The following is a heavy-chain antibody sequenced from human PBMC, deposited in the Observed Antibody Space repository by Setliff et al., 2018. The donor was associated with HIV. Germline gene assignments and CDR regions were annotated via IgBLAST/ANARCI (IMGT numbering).Heavy chain of an antibody. CDR1: GYSFTGYG. CDR2: ISPYNGNT. V-gene: IGHV1-18*01. CDR3: ARGVLITFGYQNWFDP. Sequence: GASVKVSCKASGYSFTGYGINWVRQAPGQGLEWMGWISPYNGNTDYAQNFQGRVTMTTDTSTSTVYMELRSLISDDTAVYYCARGVLITFGYQNWFDPWGQGTLVTVSS. D-gene: IGHD3-16*01. J-gene: IGHJ5*02.